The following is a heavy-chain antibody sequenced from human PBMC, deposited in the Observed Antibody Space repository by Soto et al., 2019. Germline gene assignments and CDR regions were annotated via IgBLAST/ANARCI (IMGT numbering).Heavy chain of an antibody. V-gene: IGHV4-34*01. CDR1: GGSFSGYS. J-gene: IGHJ4*02. CDR3: ARDKITGLFDY. CDR2: INHSGST. D-gene: IGHD2-8*02. Sequence: SETLSLTCAVYGGSFSGYSWTWIRQPPGTGLEWIGEINHSGSTNYNPSLKSRVTISVDTSKNQFSMKLTSVTAADTAVYYCARDKITGLFDYWGQGTLVTVSS.